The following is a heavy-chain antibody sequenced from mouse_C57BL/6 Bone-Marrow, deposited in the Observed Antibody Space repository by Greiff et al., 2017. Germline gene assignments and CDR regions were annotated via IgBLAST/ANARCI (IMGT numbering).Heavy chain of an antibody. V-gene: IGHV5-16*01. Sequence: EVKLVESEGGLVQPGSSMKLSCTASGFTFSDYYMAWVRQVPEKGLEWVANINYDGSSTYYLDSLKSRFIISRDNAKNILYLQMSSLKSEDTATYYCARVDYSNYGNWADYWGQGTTLTVSS. D-gene: IGHD2-5*01. CDR1: GFTFSDYY. CDR2: INYDGSST. CDR3: ARVDYSNYGNWADY. J-gene: IGHJ2*01.